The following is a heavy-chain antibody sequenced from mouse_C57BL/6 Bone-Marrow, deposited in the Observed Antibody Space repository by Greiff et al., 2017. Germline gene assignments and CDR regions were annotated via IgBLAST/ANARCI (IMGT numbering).Heavy chain of an antibody. CDR1: GFTFNTYA. CDR3: VRALGRGWYFDV. Sequence: EVQGVESGGGLVQPKGSLKLSCAASGFTFNTYAMHWVRQAPGQGLEWVGSIRSKSSNYETYYADSVKDRFTISRYASQSMLHLQMNNLKTEDAAMYSCVRALGRGWYFDVWGTGTTVTVSS. D-gene: IGHD4-1*01. V-gene: IGHV10-3*01. CDR2: IRSKSSNYET. J-gene: IGHJ1*03.